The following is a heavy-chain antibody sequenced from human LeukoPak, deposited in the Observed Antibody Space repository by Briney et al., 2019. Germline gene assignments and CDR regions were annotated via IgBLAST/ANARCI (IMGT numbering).Heavy chain of an antibody. D-gene: IGHD6-19*01. CDR1: GGSISSYY. J-gene: IGHJ4*02. CDR2: IYYSGST. CDR3: ARQLRGEAVAGHLQPFDY. Sequence: PSETLSLTCTVSGGSISSYYWNWIRHPPGKGLEWIAYIYYSGSTNYNPSLKSRVTISVDTSKNQFSLKLSSVTAADTAVYFCARQLRGEAVAGHLQPFDYWGQGTLVTVSS. V-gene: IGHV4-59*08.